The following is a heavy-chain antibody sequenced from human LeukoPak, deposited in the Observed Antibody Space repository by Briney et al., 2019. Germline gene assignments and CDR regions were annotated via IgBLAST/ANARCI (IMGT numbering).Heavy chain of an antibody. CDR1: GGTFSSYA. Sequence: GASVKVSCKASGGTFSSYAISWVRQAPGQGLEWMGRIIPILGIANYAQKFQGRVTITADKSTSTAYMELSSLRSEDTAVYYCARFYMVRGLPNAGYFDYWGQGTLVTVSS. CDR2: IIPILGIA. J-gene: IGHJ4*02. D-gene: IGHD3-10*01. CDR3: ARFYMVRGLPNAGYFDY. V-gene: IGHV1-69*04.